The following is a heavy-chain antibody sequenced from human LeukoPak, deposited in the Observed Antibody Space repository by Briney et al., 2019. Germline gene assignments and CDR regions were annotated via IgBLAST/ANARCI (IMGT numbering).Heavy chain of an antibody. CDR3: ARVTAGATTSNYYYYHMDV. CDR1: GFTVSSNY. CDR2: ITSNGGLT. V-gene: IGHV3-64*01. J-gene: IGHJ6*02. D-gene: IGHD1-26*01. Sequence: PGGSLRLSCAASGFTVSSNYMSWVRQAPGKGLESVSAITSNGGLTYYANSVRGRFTISRDNSKNTLYLQMGSLRAEDMAVYYCARVTAGATTSNYYYYHMDVWGQGTTVTVSS.